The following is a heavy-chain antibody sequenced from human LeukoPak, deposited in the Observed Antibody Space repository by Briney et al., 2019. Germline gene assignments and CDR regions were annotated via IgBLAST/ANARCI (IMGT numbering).Heavy chain of an antibody. CDR3: ARENFYGMDV. V-gene: IGHV3-74*01. Sequence: GGSLRLSCAASGFTFSRYWMNWVRQAPGKGLVWVSRINSDGSTTRYADSVKGRFTISRDNAKNTLYLQMNSLRAEDTAVYYCARENFYGMDVWGQGTTVTVSS. J-gene: IGHJ6*02. CDR1: GFTFSRYW. CDR2: INSDGSTT.